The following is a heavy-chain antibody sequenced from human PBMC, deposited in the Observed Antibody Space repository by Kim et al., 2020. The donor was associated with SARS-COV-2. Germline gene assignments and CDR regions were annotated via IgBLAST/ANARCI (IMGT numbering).Heavy chain of an antibody. V-gene: IGHV3-74*01. D-gene: IGHD1-26*01. J-gene: IGHJ3*02. CDR3: ARGSSGSYTRAFDI. Sequence: ADSVMGRFTNSRDNAQNTLFLPMNSLRVEDTAVYYCARGSSGSYTRAFDIWGQGTMVTVSS.